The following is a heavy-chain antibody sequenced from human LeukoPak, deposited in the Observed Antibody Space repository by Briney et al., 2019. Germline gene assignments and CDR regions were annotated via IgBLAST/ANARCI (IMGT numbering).Heavy chain of an antibody. CDR3: ARASYYYGSGIGGLLYDY. CDR1: GGTFSSYA. D-gene: IGHD3-10*01. Sequence: SVKVSCKASGGTFSSYAISWVRQAPGQGLEWMGGIIPIFGTANYAQKFQGRVTITADESTSTAYMELSSLRSEDTAVYYCARASYYYGSGIGGLLYDYWGQGTLVTASS. V-gene: IGHV1-69*13. CDR2: IIPIFGTA. J-gene: IGHJ4*02.